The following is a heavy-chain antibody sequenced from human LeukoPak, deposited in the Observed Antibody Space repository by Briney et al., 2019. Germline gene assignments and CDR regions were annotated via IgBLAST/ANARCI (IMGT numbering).Heavy chain of an antibody. V-gene: IGHV1-69*01. CDR3: ASGREYCSGGSCYSDYYYYYMDV. D-gene: IGHD2-15*01. Sequence: ASVKVSCKASGGTFSSYAISWVRQAPGQGLEWMGGIIPIFGTANYAQKFQGRVTITADESTSTAYMELSSLRSEDTAVYYCASGREYCSGGSCYSDYYYYYMDVWGKGTTVTVSS. CDR1: GGTFSSYA. J-gene: IGHJ6*03. CDR2: IIPIFGTA.